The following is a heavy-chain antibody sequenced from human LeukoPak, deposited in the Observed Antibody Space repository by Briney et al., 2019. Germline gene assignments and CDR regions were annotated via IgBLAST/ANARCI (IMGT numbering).Heavy chain of an antibody. CDR2: IYSGGST. J-gene: IGHJ4*02. Sequence: GGSLRLSCAASGFTFSSYWMSWVRQAPGKGLEWVSVIYSGGSTYYADSVKGRFTISRDNSKNTLYLQMNSLRAEDTAVYYCARPYYYDSSGNPGDYWGQGTLVTVSS. CDR3: ARPYYYDSSGNPGDY. CDR1: GFTFSSYW. V-gene: IGHV3-66*02. D-gene: IGHD3-22*01.